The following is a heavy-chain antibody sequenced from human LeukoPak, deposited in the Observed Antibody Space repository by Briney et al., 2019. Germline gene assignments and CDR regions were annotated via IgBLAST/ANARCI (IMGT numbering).Heavy chain of an antibody. CDR3: ARDSSGYSGYDYYYMDV. CDR1: GGSISSYY. J-gene: IGHJ6*03. Sequence: SETLSLTCTVSGGSISSYYWSWIRQPPGKGLEWIGYIYYSGSTNYNPSLKSRVTISVDTSKNQFSLKLSSVTAAGTAVYYCARDSSGYSGYDYYYMDVWGKGTTVTISS. D-gene: IGHD1-26*01. CDR2: IYYSGST. V-gene: IGHV4-59*01.